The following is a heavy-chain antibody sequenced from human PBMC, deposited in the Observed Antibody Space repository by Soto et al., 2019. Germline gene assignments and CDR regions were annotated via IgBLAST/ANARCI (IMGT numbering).Heavy chain of an antibody. J-gene: IGHJ4*02. CDR3: ARVFGTGIPGVPSFFPY. CDR1: GYTFTSYG. V-gene: IGHV1-18*01. CDR2: ISAYNGNT. Sequence: ASVKVSCKASGYTFTSYGISWVRQAPGQGLEWMGWISAYNGNTNYAQKLQGRVTMTTDTSTSTAYMELRSLRSDDTAVYYCARVFGTGIPGVPSFFPYGGQGTVFPV. D-gene: IGHD1-1*01.